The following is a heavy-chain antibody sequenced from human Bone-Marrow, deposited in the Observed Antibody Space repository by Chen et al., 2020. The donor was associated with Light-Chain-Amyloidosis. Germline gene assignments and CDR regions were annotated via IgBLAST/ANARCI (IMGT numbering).Heavy chain of an antibody. J-gene: IGHJ4*02. CDR2: MNPNSGNT. D-gene: IGHD2-15*01. V-gene: IGHV1-8*01. CDR3: AREGRYCSGGSCYSLDY. Sequence: QVQLVQSGAEVKKPGASVKVSCKASGYTFTSYDINWVRQATGQGLEWMGWMNPNSGNTGYAQKFQGRVTMTRNTSISTAYMELSSXXSEDTAVYYCAREGRYCSGGSCYSLDYWGQGTLVTVSS. CDR1: GYTFTSYD.